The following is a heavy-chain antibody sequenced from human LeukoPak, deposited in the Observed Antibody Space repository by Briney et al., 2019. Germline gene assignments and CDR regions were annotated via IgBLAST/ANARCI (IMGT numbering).Heavy chain of an antibody. Sequence: GGSLRLSCAASGFTFTSYGISWVRQAPGQGLEWMGWISAYNANTNYAQMLQGRVTMTTDTSTSTAYMELRSLRSDDMAVYYCANSPIVVVPAAPTVADYYYYYMDVWGKGTTVTVSS. D-gene: IGHD2-2*01. CDR3: ANSPIVVVPAAPTVADYYYYYMDV. J-gene: IGHJ6*03. V-gene: IGHV1-18*03. CDR2: ISAYNANT. CDR1: GFTFTSYG.